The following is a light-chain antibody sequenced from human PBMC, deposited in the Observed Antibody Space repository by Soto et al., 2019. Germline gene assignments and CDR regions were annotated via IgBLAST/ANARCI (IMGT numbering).Light chain of an antibody. CDR1: QSVRSN. CDR3: QQYNNWPPIT. CDR2: GAS. V-gene: IGKV3-15*01. J-gene: IGKJ5*01. Sequence: EIVMTQSPATLSLSPAERATVCCRASQSVRSNLAWYQQKPGQAHRLLIYGASTRATGIPARLSGSGSGTEFTLTISSLQSEDFAVSYCQQYNNWPPITFGQGTRLEI.